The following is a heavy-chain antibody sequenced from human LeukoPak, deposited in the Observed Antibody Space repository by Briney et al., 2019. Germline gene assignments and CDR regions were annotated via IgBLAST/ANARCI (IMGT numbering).Heavy chain of an antibody. CDR3: ARDTALITTPGGPDF. CDR1: RYTFASYG. D-gene: IGHD6-13*01. Sequence: ASVRLSFKASRYTFASYGTRWVRQSPGPGGERKGWFSGYDDNTRLAQSLQGRVIMTTDKSTSTAYMELTSLTSDDTAMYYCARDTALITTPGGPDFWGQGTLVTVSS. CDR2: FSGYDDNT. V-gene: IGHV1-18*01. J-gene: IGHJ4*02.